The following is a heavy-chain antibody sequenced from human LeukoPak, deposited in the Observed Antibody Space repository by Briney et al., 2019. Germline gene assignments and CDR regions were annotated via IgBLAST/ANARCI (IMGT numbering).Heavy chain of an antibody. CDR3: ARHRYYYGSGNYEIDF. D-gene: IGHD3-10*01. CDR2: MRGDNTDI. V-gene: IGHV3-21*01. Sequence: GGSLRLSCAVSGFTFSGYSMNWVRQAPGKGLECVSSMRGDNTDIFYADSVKGRFTISRDNAKNSLYLQMNSLRVEDTAVYYCARHRYYYGSGNYEIDFWGQGTLVTVSS. CDR1: GFTFSGYS. J-gene: IGHJ4*02.